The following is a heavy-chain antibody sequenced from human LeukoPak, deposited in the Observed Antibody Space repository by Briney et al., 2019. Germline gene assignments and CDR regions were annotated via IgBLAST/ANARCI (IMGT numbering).Heavy chain of an antibody. CDR3: AKSLATVSTRNYFDC. CDR1: DDSISRRGYY. Sequence: PSETLSLSCSVSDDSISRRGYYWGCIRQRPGMGLEWKVYIDYNGRSGDTYYNLAIKSRVTMSIDTGEKHFSLRLTSVAGADKAVYFCAKSLATVSTRNYFDCWGQGTLVIVSS. CDR2: IDYNGRSGDT. J-gene: IGHJ4*02. D-gene: IGHD5/OR15-5a*01. V-gene: IGHV4-31*03.